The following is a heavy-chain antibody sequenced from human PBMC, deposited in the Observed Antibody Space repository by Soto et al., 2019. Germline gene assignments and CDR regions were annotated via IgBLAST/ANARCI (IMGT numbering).Heavy chain of an antibody. CDR2: IWYYGSNK. D-gene: IGHD6-19*01. V-gene: IGHV3-33*01. Sequence: GGSLRLSCAASGFTFSSYGMHCVRQAPGKGLEWVAVIWYYGSNKYYADSVKGRFTISRDNSKNTLYLHMNSLRAEDTAVYYCARDSGYSSGWYGYWGQGTLVTVSS. J-gene: IGHJ4*02. CDR1: GFTFSSYG. CDR3: ARDSGYSSGWYGY.